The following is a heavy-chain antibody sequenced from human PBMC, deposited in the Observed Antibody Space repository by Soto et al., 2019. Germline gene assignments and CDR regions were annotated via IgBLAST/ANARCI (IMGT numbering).Heavy chain of an antibody. Sequence: SVKVSCKASGGTFSIYAISGVLQSAGQGLEWMGGIIPIFGTANYAQKFQGRVTITADKSTSTAYMELSSLRSEDTAVYYCARNRGPEDYYGMDVWGQGTTVTVSS. J-gene: IGHJ6*02. D-gene: IGHD1-26*01. CDR2: IIPIFGTA. CDR1: GGTFSIYA. CDR3: ARNRGPEDYYGMDV. V-gene: IGHV1-69*06.